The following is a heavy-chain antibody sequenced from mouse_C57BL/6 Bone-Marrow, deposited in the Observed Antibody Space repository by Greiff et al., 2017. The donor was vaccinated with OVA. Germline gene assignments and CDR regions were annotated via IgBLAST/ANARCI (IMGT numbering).Heavy chain of an antibody. CDR1: GYAFTNYL. D-gene: IGHD2-3*01. CDR2: INPGSGGT. V-gene: IGHV1-54*01. Sequence: QVQLQQSGAELVRPGTSVKVSCKASGYAFTNYLIEWVKQRPGQGLEWIGVINPGSGGTNYNEKFKGKATLTADKSSSTAYMQLSSLTSEDSAVYFCARVTTNYFDYWGQGTTLTVSS. CDR3: ARVTTNYFDY. J-gene: IGHJ2*01.